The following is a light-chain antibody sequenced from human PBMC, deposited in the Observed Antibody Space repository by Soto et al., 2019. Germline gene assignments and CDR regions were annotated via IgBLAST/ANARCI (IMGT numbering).Light chain of an antibody. CDR2: DNH. CDR3: ATWDSRLRALL. V-gene: IGLV1-51*01. Sequence: QSALTQPASVSGSPGQSITISCTGTSSDVGHPYNYVSWYQQYPGKAPKLIISDNHKRPSGIPDRFSGSKSGTSATLGITGLQAGDEGDYYCATWDSRLRALLFGGGTKLTVL. J-gene: IGLJ2*01. CDR1: SSDVGHPYNY.